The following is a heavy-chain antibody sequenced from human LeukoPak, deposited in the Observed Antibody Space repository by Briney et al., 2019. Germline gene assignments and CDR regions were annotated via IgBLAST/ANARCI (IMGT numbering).Heavy chain of an antibody. Sequence: ASVKVSCKASGYTFTGYYMHWVRQAPGQGLEWMGWINPNSGGTNYAQKFQERVTITRDMSTSTAYMELSSLRSEDTAVYYCAADPRFGELSREYYYYMDVWGKGTTVTVSS. D-gene: IGHD3-10*01. CDR2: INPNSGGT. CDR1: GYTFTGYY. V-gene: IGHV1-2*02. CDR3: AADPRFGELSREYYYYMDV. J-gene: IGHJ6*03.